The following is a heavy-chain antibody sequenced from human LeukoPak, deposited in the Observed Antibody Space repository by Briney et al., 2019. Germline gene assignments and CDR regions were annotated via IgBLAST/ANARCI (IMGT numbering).Heavy chain of an antibody. CDR3: ATIPTRYYYDSSGTRSGPY. V-gene: IGHV1-69*13. Sequence: ASVKVSCKASGYTFTSYAMNWVRQAPGQGLEWMGGIIPIFGTANYAQKFQGRVTITADESTSTAYMELSSLRSEDTAVYYCATIPTRYYYDSSGTRSGPYWGQGTLVTVSS. D-gene: IGHD3-22*01. CDR1: GYTFTSYA. CDR2: IIPIFGTA. J-gene: IGHJ4*02.